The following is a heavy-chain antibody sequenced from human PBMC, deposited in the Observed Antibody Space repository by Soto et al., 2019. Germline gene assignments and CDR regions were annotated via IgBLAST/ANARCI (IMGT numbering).Heavy chain of an antibody. V-gene: IGHV3-23*01. D-gene: IGHD4-17*01. CDR3: VARLSVTTGFDS. CDR1: GFTFSSYD. CDR2: ISVSGYIT. J-gene: IGHJ4*02. Sequence: HPGGSLRLSCVASGFTFSSYDMSWVRQAPEKGLEWVSTISVSGYITDYADSVKGRFTTSRDNFKNTVYLQMNSLRVEDTAAYFCVARLSVTTGFDSWGQGTLVTVSS.